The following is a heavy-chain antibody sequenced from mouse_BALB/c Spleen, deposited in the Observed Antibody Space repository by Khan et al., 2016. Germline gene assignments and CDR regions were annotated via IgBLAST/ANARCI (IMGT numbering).Heavy chain of an antibody. CDR3: SRSPSDYDMGFAY. D-gene: IGHD2-4*01. J-gene: IGHJ3*01. Sequence: VQLQQSGAELVKPGASVKLSCTASGFNIKDTYMHWVKQRPEQGLEWIGRIDPANGNTKYDPKFQGKATITADTSSNTAYLQLSSLTSADTAVYYSSRSPSDYDMGFAYWGQGTLVTVSA. V-gene: IGHV14-3*02. CDR2: IDPANGNT. CDR1: GFNIKDTY.